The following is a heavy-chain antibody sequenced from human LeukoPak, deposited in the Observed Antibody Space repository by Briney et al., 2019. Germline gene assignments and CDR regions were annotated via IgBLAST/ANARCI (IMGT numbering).Heavy chain of an antibody. Sequence: GGSLRLSCAASGFTFSRYWMTWVRQAPGKGLEWVTFIQNDGSDKSYAASVQGRFTISRDNSKNTVYLHMNSLRADDTALYYCAREGGRAAPGRFDYWGQGTLVTVSS. J-gene: IGHJ4*02. V-gene: IGHV3-30*02. D-gene: IGHD6-13*01. CDR3: AREGGRAAPGRFDY. CDR1: GFTFSRYW. CDR2: IQNDGSDK.